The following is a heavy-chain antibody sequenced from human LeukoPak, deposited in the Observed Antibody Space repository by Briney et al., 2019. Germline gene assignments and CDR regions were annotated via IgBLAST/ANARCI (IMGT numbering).Heavy chain of an antibody. CDR1: GFTFSSYT. D-gene: IGHD3-3*01. Sequence: GGSLRLSCAASGFTFSSYTMNWVRQAPGKGLEWVSSISSSSSYIYYADSVKGRFTISRDNAKNSLYLQMNSLRAEDTAIYYCAKEGGTYDFFGGFFDYWGQGTLVTVSS. J-gene: IGHJ4*02. CDR2: ISSSSSYI. V-gene: IGHV3-21*04. CDR3: AKEGGTYDFFGGFFDY.